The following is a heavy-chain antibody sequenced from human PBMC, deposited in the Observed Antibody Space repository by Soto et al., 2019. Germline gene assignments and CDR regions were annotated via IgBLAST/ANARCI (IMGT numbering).Heavy chain of an antibody. J-gene: IGHJ4*02. CDR3: AREVQEYDYIWGSYRHLHFDY. V-gene: IGHV3-11*01. Sequence: GGSLRLSCAASGFTFSDYYMSWIRQAPGKGLEWVSYISSSGSTIYYADSVKGRFTISRDNPKNSLYLQMNSLRAEDTAVYYCAREVQEYDYIWGSYRHLHFDYWGQGTLVTVSS. D-gene: IGHD3-16*02. CDR1: GFTFSDYY. CDR2: ISSSGSTI.